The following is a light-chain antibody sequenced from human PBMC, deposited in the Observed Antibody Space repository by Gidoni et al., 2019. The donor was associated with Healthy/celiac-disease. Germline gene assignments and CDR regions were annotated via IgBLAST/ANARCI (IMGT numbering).Light chain of an antibody. CDR2: WAS. CDR3: QQYYSTPLP. J-gene: IGKJ4*01. CDR1: QSVLYSSNNKNY. V-gene: IGKV4-1*01. Sequence: DIVMTQSPDSLAVSLGERATINCKSSQSVLYSSNNKNYLAWYQQKPGQPPKLLIYWASTRESGVPDRFSGSGSGTDFTLTISSLQAEDVAVYYCQQYYSTPLPFXGXTKVXIK.